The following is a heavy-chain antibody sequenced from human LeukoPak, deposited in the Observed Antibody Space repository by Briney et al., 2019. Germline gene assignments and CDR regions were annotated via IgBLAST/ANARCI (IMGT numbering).Heavy chain of an antibody. V-gene: IGHV3-66*01. J-gene: IGHJ4*01. D-gene: IGHD2-15*01. CDR3: ARATDYCSGVTCPGY. CDR1: GFTVSSNY. Sequence: GGSLRLSCAASGFTVSSNYMSWVRQAPGKGLEWVSVIYSGGSTYYVDSVKGRFTISRDNSKNTVYLQMNSLRAEDTAVYYCARATDYCSGVTCPGYWGKEPWSPSPQ. CDR2: IYSGGST.